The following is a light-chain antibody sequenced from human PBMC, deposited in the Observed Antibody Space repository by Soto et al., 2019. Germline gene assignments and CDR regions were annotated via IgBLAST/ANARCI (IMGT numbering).Light chain of an antibody. J-gene: IGKJ4*01. CDR3: QQYNSYSLT. CDR1: RGISNW. V-gene: IGKV1-5*01. CDR2: DAS. Sequence: ETQMTQNPSKQSAFVGESVTITCRASRGISNWLAWYQQKPGKAPKLLIYDASTLESGLPSRFSGSGSGTEFALTISSLQPDDFATYYCQQYNSYSLTFGGGTKVDIK.